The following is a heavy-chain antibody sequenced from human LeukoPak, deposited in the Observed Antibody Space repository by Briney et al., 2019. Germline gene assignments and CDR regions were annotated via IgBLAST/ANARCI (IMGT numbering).Heavy chain of an antibody. Sequence: SQTLSLACTVSGGSISSGSYYWSWIRQPAGKGLEWIGRIYTSGSTNYNPSLKSRVTISVDTSKNQFSLKLSSVTAADMGVYYCVRGKAVWADYNWFDPWGQGTLVTVSS. D-gene: IGHD3-16*01. CDR1: GGSISSGSYY. J-gene: IGHJ5*02. V-gene: IGHV4-61*02. CDR3: VRGKAVWADYNWFDP. CDR2: IYTSGST.